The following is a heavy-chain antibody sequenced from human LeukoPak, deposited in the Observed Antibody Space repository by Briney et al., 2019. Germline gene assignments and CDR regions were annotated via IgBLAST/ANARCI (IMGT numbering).Heavy chain of an antibody. CDR3: ASSSSGYYYPDY. Sequence: GGSLRLSCAASGFTFSSYWMSWVRQAPGKGLEWVANIKQDGSGKYYVDSVKGRFTISRDNAKNSLYLQMNSLRAEDTAVYYCASSSSGYYYPDYWGQGTLVTVSS. D-gene: IGHD3-22*01. CDR2: IKQDGSGK. J-gene: IGHJ4*02. CDR1: GFTFSSYW. V-gene: IGHV3-7*01.